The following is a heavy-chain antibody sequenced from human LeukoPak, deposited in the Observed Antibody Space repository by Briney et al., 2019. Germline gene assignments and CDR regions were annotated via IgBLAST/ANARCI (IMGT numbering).Heavy chain of an antibody. D-gene: IGHD6-13*01. CDR2: FYYSGST. CDR3: ARDQGYSSSWYSFDY. J-gene: IGHJ4*02. V-gene: IGHV4-39*07. Sequence: SETLSPTCTVSGGSISSSSYYWGWIRQPPGKGLEWIGSFYYSGSTYYNPSLKSRVTISVDTSKNQFSLKLSSVTAADTAVYYCARDQGYSSSWYSFDYWGQGTLVTVSS. CDR1: GGSISSSSYY.